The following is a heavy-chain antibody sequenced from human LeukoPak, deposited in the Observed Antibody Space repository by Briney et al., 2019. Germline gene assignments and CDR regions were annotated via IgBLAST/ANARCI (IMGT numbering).Heavy chain of an antibody. CDR1: GYSFFSSW. D-gene: IGHD6-13*01. Sequence: GESLKISCKGSGYSFFSSWIGWVRQMPGKGLEWMGIIYPGDSDTRYSPSFQGQVTISADKSISTAYLQWSSLKASDSAMYYCGRIPAAGSLKGSFDIWGQGTMVTVSS. CDR2: IYPGDSDT. V-gene: IGHV5-51*01. J-gene: IGHJ3*02. CDR3: GRIPAAGSLKGSFDI.